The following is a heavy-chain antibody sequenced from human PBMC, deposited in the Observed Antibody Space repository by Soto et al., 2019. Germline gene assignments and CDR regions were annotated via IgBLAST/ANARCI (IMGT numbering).Heavy chain of an antibody. Sequence: QVQLQESGPGLVKPSQTLSLTCTVSGGSISSGDYYWSWIRKPPAKGLEWIGYIYYSWRTYYNPSLKSRVTISVDTSKNQFPLTLRSVTAADTAVYSWCIYGGNPVHFDCWGQGSLRTSSS. CDR3: CIYGGNPVHFDC. J-gene: IGHJ4*02. V-gene: IGHV4-30-4*01. CDR1: GGSISSGDYY. CDR2: IYYSWRT. D-gene: IGHD4-17*01.